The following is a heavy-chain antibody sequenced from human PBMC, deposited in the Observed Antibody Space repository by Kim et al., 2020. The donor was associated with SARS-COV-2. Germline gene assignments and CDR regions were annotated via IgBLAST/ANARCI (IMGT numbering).Heavy chain of an antibody. Sequence: GGSLRLSCAASGFTFSSYAMHWVRLAPGKGLEWVAVISYDGSNKYYADSVKGRFTISRDNSKNTLYLQMNSLRAEDTAVYYCARDRSGSYSFWFDPWGQGTLVTVSS. V-gene: IGHV3-30*04. CDR1: GFTFSSYA. D-gene: IGHD1-26*01. J-gene: IGHJ5*02. CDR3: ARDRSGSYSFWFDP. CDR2: ISYDGSNK.